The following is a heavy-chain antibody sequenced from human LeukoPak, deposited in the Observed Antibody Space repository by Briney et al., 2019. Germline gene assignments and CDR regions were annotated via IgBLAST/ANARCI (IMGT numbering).Heavy chain of an antibody. CDR2: IYTSGST. CDR3: ARTYGSGSYPRFDY. V-gene: IGHV4-4*07. D-gene: IGHD3-10*01. CDR1: GGSISSYY. J-gene: IGHJ4*02. Sequence: SETLSLTCTVSGGSISSYYWSWIRQPAGKGLEWIGRIYTSGSTNYNPSLKSRVTMSVDTSKNQFSLKLSSMTAADTAVYYCARTYGSGSYPRFDYWGQGTLVTVSS.